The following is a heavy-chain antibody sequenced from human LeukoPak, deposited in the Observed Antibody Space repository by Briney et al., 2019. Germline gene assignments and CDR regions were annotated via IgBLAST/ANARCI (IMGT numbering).Heavy chain of an antibody. CDR2: IYKTGTT. D-gene: IGHD2-15*01. V-gene: IGHV4-39*07. Sequence: PSETLSLTCIVSGGSISTTTYYWAWVRQPPGKGLEWIGSIYKTGTTNYSPSLKSRVTISVDTSENQFSLKLSSVTAADTAVYYCARDQVVVVPYYYYYMDVWGKGTTVTVSS. CDR1: GGSISTTTYY. J-gene: IGHJ6*03. CDR3: ARDQVVVVPYYYYYMDV.